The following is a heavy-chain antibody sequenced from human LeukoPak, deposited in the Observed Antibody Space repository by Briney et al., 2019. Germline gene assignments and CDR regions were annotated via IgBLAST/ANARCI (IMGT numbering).Heavy chain of an antibody. CDR2: IYYSGST. Sequence: SETLSLTCTVSGGSISSYYWSWIRQPPGKGLEWIGYIYYSGSTNYNPSLKSRVTISVDTSKNQFSLKLSSVTAADTAVYYCARGGGVPYYYYYMDVWGKGTTVTVSS. CDR3: ARGGGVPYYYYYMDV. V-gene: IGHV4-59*01. D-gene: IGHD2-8*02. CDR1: GGSISSYY. J-gene: IGHJ6*03.